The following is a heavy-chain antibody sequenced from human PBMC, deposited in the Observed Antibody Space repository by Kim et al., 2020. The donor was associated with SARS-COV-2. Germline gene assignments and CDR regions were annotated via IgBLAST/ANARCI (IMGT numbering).Heavy chain of an antibody. D-gene: IGHD2-8*02. Sequence: GGSLRLSCAASGFPFSSYGMHWVRQAPGKGLEWVAVIWYDGSNKYYADSVKGRFTISRDNSKNMVNLQMNSLRAEDTAVYYCAKEGPFCTGVGCHRPSDYWGQGTLVTVSS. CDR2: IWYDGSNK. V-gene: IGHV3-33*06. CDR3: AKEGPFCTGVGCHRPSDY. J-gene: IGHJ4*02. CDR1: GFPFSSYG.